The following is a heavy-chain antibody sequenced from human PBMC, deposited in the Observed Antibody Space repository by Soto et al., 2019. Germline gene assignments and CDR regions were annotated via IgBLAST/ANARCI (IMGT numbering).Heavy chain of an antibody. CDR2: ISYDGSHK. V-gene: IGHV3-30*18. D-gene: IGHD5-12*01. Sequence: QVQLVESGGGVVQPGRSLRLSCAASGFTFSTYGMHWVRQAPGKGLEWVAVISYDGSHKYYADSVKGRFTISRDNSKNTLYLQMNSLRPEDTAVYYCAKDPWLGDGYTPFDPWGQGTLVTVSS. CDR3: AKDPWLGDGYTPFDP. CDR1: GFTFSTYG. J-gene: IGHJ5*02.